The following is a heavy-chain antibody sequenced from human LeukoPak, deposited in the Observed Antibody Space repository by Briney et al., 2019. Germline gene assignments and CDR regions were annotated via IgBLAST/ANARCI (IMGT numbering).Heavy chain of an antibody. CDR3: GSRRTAMFGVIKGPIDY. CDR1: GGSFSDYY. J-gene: IGHJ4*02. D-gene: IGHD3-3*01. Sequence: SETLSLTFAVYGGSFSDYYWTWIRQPPGKGLEWIGEINHSGSPNNNPSLKSQVSISFDTSKNQFSLKLTSVTAADTAVYYCGSRRTAMFGVIKGPIDYWGQGTLVTVSS. V-gene: IGHV4-34*01. CDR2: INHSGSP.